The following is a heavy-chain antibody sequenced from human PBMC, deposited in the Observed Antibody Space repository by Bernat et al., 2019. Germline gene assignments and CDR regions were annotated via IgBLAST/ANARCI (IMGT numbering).Heavy chain of an antibody. V-gene: IGHV3-74*02. CDR2: INSDGSST. J-gene: IGHJ6*02. D-gene: IGHD3-3*01. Sequence: EVQLVESGGGLVKPGGSLRLSCAASGFTFSNAWMHWVRQAPGKGLVWVSRINSDGSSTSYADSVKGRFTISRDNAKNTLYLQMNSLRAEDTAVYYCARLPTSYDFWSGYYPDYYGMDVWGQGTTVTVSS. CDR3: ARLPTSYDFWSGYYPDYYGMDV. CDR1: GFTFSNAW.